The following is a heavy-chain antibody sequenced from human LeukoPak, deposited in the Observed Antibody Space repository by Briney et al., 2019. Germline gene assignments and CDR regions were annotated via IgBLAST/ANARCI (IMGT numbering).Heavy chain of an antibody. V-gene: IGHV3-74*01. CDR1: GFIFSDYW. D-gene: IGHD6-25*01. CDR3: ARGGYSGSYYRFS. J-gene: IGHJ4*02. CDR2: TSKDGSDT. Sequence: GGSLGLSCAASGFIFSDYWMHWVRQGPGKGPEWLSRTSKDGSDTFYADAAKGRFTASRDNAKNTVYLQVTNVRPEDTAVYYCARGGYSGSYYRFSWGQGTLVTVAS.